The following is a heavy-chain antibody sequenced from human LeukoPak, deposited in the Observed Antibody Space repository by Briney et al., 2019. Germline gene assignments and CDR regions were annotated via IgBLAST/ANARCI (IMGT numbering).Heavy chain of an antibody. D-gene: IGHD3-16*01. CDR2: IKDDGSDK. J-gene: IGHJ4*02. Sequence: AGGSLRLSCAASGFTFSSAWMTWVRQAPGKGLEWVATIKDDGSDKYYVDSVKGRFTISRDNAKKSLWLQMNSQRVEDTAMYYCADLGSRDWGQGTLVTVSS. CDR3: ADLGSRD. V-gene: IGHV3-7*01. CDR1: GFTFSSAW.